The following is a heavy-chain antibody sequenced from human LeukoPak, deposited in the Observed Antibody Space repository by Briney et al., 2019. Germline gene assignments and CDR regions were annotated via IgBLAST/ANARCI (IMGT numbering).Heavy chain of an antibody. CDR3: ARHYGP. D-gene: IGHD3-16*01. J-gene: IGHJ4*02. CDR1: GGSFGSYY. CDR2: INRRGST. V-gene: IGHV4-34*01. Sequence: SETLSLTCAVYGGSFGSYYWSWIRQPPGKGLEWIGEINRRGSTNYNPSLKSRVTISADTSKKQFSLKLSSVTAADTAVYYCARHYGPWGQGTLVTVSS.